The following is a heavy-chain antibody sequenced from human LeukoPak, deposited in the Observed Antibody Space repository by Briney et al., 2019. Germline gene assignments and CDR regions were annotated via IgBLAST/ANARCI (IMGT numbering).Heavy chain of an antibody. CDR3: SRDQRPRCWSYNWFEP. J-gene: IGHJ5*02. V-gene: IGHV3-30*01. CDR2: VSFDGNTK. CDR1: GFTFSSYI. Sequence: GGSLRLSCAASGFTFSSYIMHWVRQAPGKGLEWVAVVSFDGNTKYYAGPVMGRFTISRDNSKDTLYFQMDSLRAEDTAVYYCSRDQRPRCWSYNWFEPWGQGTKVNVSS. D-gene: IGHD4/OR15-4a*01.